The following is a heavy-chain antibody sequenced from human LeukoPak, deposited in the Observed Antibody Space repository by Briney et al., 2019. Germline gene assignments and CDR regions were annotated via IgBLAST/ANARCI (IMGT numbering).Heavy chain of an antibody. CDR1: GYTFTSYG. D-gene: IGHD3-22*01. V-gene: IGHV1-18*01. Sequence: ASVKVSCKASGYTFTSYGISWVRQAPGQGLEWMGWISAYNGNTNYAQKLQGRVTMTTDTSTSTAYMELRSLGSDDTAVYYCARVISYYHDSSGSYYFDYWGQGTLVTVSS. CDR3: ARVISYYHDSSGSYYFDY. J-gene: IGHJ4*02. CDR2: ISAYNGNT.